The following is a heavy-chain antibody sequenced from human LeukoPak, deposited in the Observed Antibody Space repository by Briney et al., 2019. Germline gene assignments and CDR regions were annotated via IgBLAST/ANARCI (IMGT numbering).Heavy chain of an antibody. CDR1: GYTFTSYW. CDR2: IYPGDSDT. Sequence: GESLKISCEGSGYTFTSYWIAWVRQMPGKGLEWMGIIYPGDSDTRYSPSFQGQVTISADKSISTAYLQWSSLKASDTAMYYCAMPLLWFGEFHDAFDIWGQGTMVTVSS. CDR3: AMPLLWFGEFHDAFDI. V-gene: IGHV5-51*01. D-gene: IGHD3-10*01. J-gene: IGHJ3*02.